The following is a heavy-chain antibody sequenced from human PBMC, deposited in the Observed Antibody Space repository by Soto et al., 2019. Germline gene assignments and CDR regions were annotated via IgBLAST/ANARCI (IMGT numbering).Heavy chain of an antibody. D-gene: IGHD6-6*01. V-gene: IGHV1-3*01. CDR2: INADNGNT. CDR1: GYTFTSYG. Sequence: ASVKVSCKASGYTFTSYGLHWVRQAPGQRPQWMGWINADNGNTKYSQEFEGRVTITRDTSATTAYMEMSSLTSEDSAVYYCARDSFGADRPRFSDYWGQGTLVTVSS. CDR3: ARDSFGADRPRFSDY. J-gene: IGHJ4*02.